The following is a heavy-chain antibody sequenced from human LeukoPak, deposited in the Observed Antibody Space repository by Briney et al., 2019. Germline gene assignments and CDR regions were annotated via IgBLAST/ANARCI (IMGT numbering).Heavy chain of an antibody. Sequence: GESLKISCKGSGYSFTSYWIGWVRQMPGKGLEWVSAISDSGGSTYYADSVKGRFTISRDNSKNTLYLQMNSLRAEDTAVYYCAKDGGSTDWGQGTLVTVSS. CDR2: ISDSGGST. V-gene: IGHV3-23*01. CDR3: AKDGGSTD. J-gene: IGHJ4*02. D-gene: IGHD2-15*01. CDR1: GYSFTSYW.